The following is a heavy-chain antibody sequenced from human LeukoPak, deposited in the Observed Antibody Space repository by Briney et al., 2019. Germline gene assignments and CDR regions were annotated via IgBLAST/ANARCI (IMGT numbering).Heavy chain of an antibody. J-gene: IGHJ4*02. Sequence: GGSLRLSCADFGFTFSDSHMSWIRQAPGKGLEWVSYISESSTYTKYSDSVRGRFTISRDNAKNSLYLQMNSLGAEDTAVYYCARDVSGGVGATMDWGQGTLVTVSS. D-gene: IGHD1-26*01. CDR3: ARDVSGGVGATMD. V-gene: IGHV3-11*06. CDR2: ISESSTYT. CDR1: GFTFSDSH.